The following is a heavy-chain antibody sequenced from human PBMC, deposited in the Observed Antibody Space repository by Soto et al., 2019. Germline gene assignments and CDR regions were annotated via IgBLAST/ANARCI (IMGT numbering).Heavy chain of an antibody. V-gene: IGHV4-59*01. J-gene: IGHJ4*02. CDR3: ATDRSNDSGDPRAFDL. Sequence: PSETLSLTCTVSGASISSYYWSWIRQPPGKGLEWIGYIYYTGTTNYNPSLKSRVTMSVDTSKNQFSLKLSSVTAADTAVFYCATDRSNDSGDPRAFDLGGQETLVTAPS. CDR1: GASISSYY. D-gene: IGHD4-17*01. CDR2: IYYTGTT.